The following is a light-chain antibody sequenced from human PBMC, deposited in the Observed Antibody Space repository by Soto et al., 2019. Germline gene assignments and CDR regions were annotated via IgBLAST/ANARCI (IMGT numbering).Light chain of an antibody. V-gene: IGKV3-20*01. CDR2: GAS. J-gene: IGKJ4*01. CDR3: QQYNNWPLT. Sequence: ELVLTQSPGTLSLSPGDRATLSCRSSQSAYSSYLSWYQQKPGQAPRLLIYGASNRATGIPDRFSGSGSGTDFTLTISGLEPEDFAVYYCQQYNNWPLTFGGGTTVEIK. CDR1: QSAYSSY.